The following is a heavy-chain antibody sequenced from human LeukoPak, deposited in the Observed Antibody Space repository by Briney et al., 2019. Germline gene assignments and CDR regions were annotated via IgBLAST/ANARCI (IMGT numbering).Heavy chain of an antibody. CDR2: ISGSGGST. V-gene: IGHV3-23*01. J-gene: IGHJ4*02. CDR1: GFTSSSYG. CDR3: AKDDGFYGDYAAYY. D-gene: IGHD4-17*01. Sequence: PGGSLRLSCAASGFTSSSYGMSWVRQAPGKGLEWVSAISGSGGSTYYAASVKGRFTISRDNSKNTLYLQMNSLRAEDTAVYYCAKDDGFYGDYAAYYWGQGTLVTVSS.